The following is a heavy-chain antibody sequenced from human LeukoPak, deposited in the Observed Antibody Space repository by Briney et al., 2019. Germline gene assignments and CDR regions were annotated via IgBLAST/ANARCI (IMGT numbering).Heavy chain of an antibody. CDR1: GFTISSYW. V-gene: IGHV3-7*01. CDR2: IKQDGSEK. CDR3: AREVRYYYYMDV. J-gene: IGHJ6*03. Sequence: PGGSLRLSCAASGFTISSYWMSWVRQAPGKGLEWVANIKQDGSEKYYVDSVKGRFTISRDNAKNSLYLQMNSLRAEDTAVYYCAREVRYYYYMDVWGKGTTVTVSS.